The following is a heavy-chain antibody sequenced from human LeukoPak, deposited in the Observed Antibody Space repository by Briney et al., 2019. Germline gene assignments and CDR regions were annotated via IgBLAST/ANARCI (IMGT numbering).Heavy chain of an antibody. J-gene: IGHJ4*02. CDR3: ARDGAVGGSSSWYTHTFDY. V-gene: IGHV4-39*07. CDR1: GGSISSSSYY. CDR2: IYYSGST. D-gene: IGHD6-13*01. Sequence: TSETLSLTCTVSGGSISSSSYYWGWIRQPPGKGLEWIGSIYYSGSTYYNPSLKSRVTISVDTSKNQFSLKLSSVTAADTAVYYCARDGAVGGSSSWYTHTFDYWGQGTLVTVSS.